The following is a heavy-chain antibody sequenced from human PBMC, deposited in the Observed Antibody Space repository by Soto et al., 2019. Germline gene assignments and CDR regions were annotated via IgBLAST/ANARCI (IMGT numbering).Heavy chain of an antibody. V-gene: IGHV1-69*13. J-gene: IGHJ6*02. CDR1: GGTFSSYA. CDR2: IIPIFGTA. D-gene: IGHD3-9*01. CDR3: ARDREDDILTGYYPSDTYYYYGMDV. Sequence: AASVKVSCKASGGTFSSYAISWVRQAPGQGLEWMGGIIPIFGTANYAQKFQGRVTITADESTSTAYMELSSLRSEDTAVYYCARDREDDILTGYYPSDTYYYYGMDVWGQGTTVTVSS.